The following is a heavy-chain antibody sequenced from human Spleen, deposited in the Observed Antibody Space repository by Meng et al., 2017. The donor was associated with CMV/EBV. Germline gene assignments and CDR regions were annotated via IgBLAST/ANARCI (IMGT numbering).Heavy chain of an antibody. Sequence: GGSLRLSCAASEFTFSYYWVTWVRQAPGKGLEWVADIKEDGRERYYVDSVKGRFTISRDNANNSLYLQMNSLRAEDTAVYYCARTGGVVINRLDYWGQGILVTAPQ. CDR3: ARTGGVVINRLDY. CDR2: IKEDGRER. CDR1: EFTFSYYW. J-gene: IGHJ4*02. V-gene: IGHV3-7*01. D-gene: IGHD3-3*01.